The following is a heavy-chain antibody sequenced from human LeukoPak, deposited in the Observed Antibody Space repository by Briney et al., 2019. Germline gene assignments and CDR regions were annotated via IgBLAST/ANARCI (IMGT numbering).Heavy chain of an antibody. V-gene: IGHV5-51*01. CDR3: ARAPYCGGDCYSFRFDP. J-gene: IGHJ5*02. Sequence: GESLKISCKGSGYSFTSYWIGWVRQMPGKGLEWMGIIYPGDSDTRYSPSFQGQVTISADKSTSTAYLQWSSLKASDTAMYYCARAPYCGGDCYSFRFDPWGQGTLVTVSS. D-gene: IGHD2-21*01. CDR1: GYSFTSYW. CDR2: IYPGDSDT.